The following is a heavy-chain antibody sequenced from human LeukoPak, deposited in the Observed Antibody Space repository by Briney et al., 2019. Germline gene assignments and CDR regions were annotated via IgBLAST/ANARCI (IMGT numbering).Heavy chain of an antibody. V-gene: IGHV4-59*01. D-gene: IGHD1-26*01. J-gene: IGHJ6*03. CDR3: ASGKYCYYYYYMDV. CDR1: GGSISSYY. Sequence: SETLSLTCTVSGGSISSYYWSWIRQPPGKGLEWIGYIYYSGSTNYNPSLKSRVTISVDTSKNQFSLKLSSVTAADTAVYYCASGKYCYYYYYMDVWGKGTTVTISS. CDR2: IYYSGST.